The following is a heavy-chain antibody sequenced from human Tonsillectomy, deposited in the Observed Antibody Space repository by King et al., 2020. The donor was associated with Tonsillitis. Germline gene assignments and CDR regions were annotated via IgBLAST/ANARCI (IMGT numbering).Heavy chain of an antibody. Sequence: QLQESGPGLVKPSETLSLTCAVSGYSISRTHYWGWIRQPPGKGLEWLGTMYHSGSTYYNPSLKSRVTISVDTSKNQFSLRLTSVTAADTAVYYCARDPVLNDAFDIWGQGTMVTVSS. V-gene: IGHV4-38-2*02. J-gene: IGHJ3*02. CDR3: ARDPVLNDAFDI. CDR2: MYHSGST. CDR1: GYSISRTHY.